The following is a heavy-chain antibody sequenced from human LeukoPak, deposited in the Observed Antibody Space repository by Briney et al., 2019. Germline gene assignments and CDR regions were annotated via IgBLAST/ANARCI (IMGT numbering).Heavy chain of an antibody. CDR3: ARGLYDYVWGSYRT. Sequence: ASVKVSCKASGYTFTSYGISWVRQAPGQGLEWMGWISAYNGNTNYAQKLQGRVTMTTDTSTSTACMELRSLRSDDTAVYYCARGLYDYVWGSYRTWGQGTLVTVSS. J-gene: IGHJ5*02. CDR2: ISAYNGNT. D-gene: IGHD3-16*02. V-gene: IGHV1-18*01. CDR1: GYTFTSYG.